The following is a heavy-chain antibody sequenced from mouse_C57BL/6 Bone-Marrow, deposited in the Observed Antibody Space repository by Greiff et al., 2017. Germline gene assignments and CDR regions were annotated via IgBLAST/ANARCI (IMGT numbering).Heavy chain of an antibody. J-gene: IGHJ3*01. D-gene: IGHD2-5*01. CDR2: ISNGGGST. V-gene: IGHV5-12*01. Sequence: EVMLVESGGGLVQPGGSLKLSCAASGFTFSDYYMYWVRQTPEKRLEWVAYISNGGGSTYYPDTVKGRFTISRDNAKNTLYLQSSRLKSEDTAMYYCARRNTYYSNSLRVQATLVTVSA. CDR1: GFTFSDYY. CDR3: ARRNTYYSNSL.